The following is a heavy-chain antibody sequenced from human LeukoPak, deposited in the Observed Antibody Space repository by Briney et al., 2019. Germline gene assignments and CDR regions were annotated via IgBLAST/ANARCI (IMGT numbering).Heavy chain of an antibody. V-gene: IGHV3-21*01. Sequence: PGGSLRLSCAASGFTFSSYSMNWVRQAPGKGLEWVSSISSSSSYIYYADSVKGRFTISRDNAKNSLYLQMNSLRAEDTAVYYCARVAAYCSSTSCYSDYWGQGTLVTVSS. CDR3: ARVAAYCSSTSCYSDY. CDR2: ISSSSSYI. CDR1: GFTFSSYS. D-gene: IGHD2-2*02. J-gene: IGHJ4*02.